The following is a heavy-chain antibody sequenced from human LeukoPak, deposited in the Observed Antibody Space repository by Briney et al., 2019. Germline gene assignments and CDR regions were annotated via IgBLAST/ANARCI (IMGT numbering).Heavy chain of an antibody. Sequence: SETLSLTCTVSGGPIMSHYWSWIRQPPGKGLEWIGYFYYSGSTNYNPSLESRVTISVEPSKNQFSLKLSSVTAADTAVYYCARQSGSDWFDPWGQGTLVTVSS. V-gene: IGHV4-59*11. J-gene: IGHJ5*02. CDR1: GGPIMSHY. CDR3: ARQSGSDWFDP. CDR2: FYYSGST.